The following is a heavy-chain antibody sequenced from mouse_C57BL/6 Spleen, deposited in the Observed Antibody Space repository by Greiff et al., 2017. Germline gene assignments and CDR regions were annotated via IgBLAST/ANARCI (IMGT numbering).Heavy chain of an antibody. CDR1: GYTFTSYW. D-gene: IGHD1-1*01. J-gene: IGHJ2*01. CDR3: ANGPYYYGSSPSY. Sequence: QVQLQQPGAELVKPGASVKMSCKASGYTFTSYWMTWVKQRPGQGLEWIGDIYPGSGSTNYNEKFKSKATLTVDTSSSTAYMQLSSLTSEDSAVYYCANGPYYYGSSPSYWGQGTTLTVSS. CDR2: IYPGSGST. V-gene: IGHV1-55*01.